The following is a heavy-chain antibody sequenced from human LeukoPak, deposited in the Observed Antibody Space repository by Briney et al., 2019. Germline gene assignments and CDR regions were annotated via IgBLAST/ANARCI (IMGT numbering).Heavy chain of an antibody. J-gene: IGHJ5*02. D-gene: IGHD2-15*01. CDR3: ARDNGYCSGGSCYTRNWFDP. CDR1: GYTFTSYA. Sequence: ASVKVSCKASGYTFTSYAMHWVRQAPGQRLEWMGWINADNGNTKYSQKFQGRVTITRDTSASTAYMELSSLRSEDTAVYYCARDNGYCSGGSCYTRNWFDPWGQGTLVTVSS. V-gene: IGHV1-3*01. CDR2: INADNGNT.